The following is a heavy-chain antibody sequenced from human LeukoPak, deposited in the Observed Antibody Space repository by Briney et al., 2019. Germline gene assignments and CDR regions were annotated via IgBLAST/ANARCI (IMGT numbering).Heavy chain of an antibody. CDR1: GFTLRHYQ. CDR3: ARSSTSADWDFDL. V-gene: IGHV3-74*01. J-gene: IGHJ2*01. Sequence: GGPVTLSCAVSGFTLRHYQMHGPRDAPGKRLVCVVRINSDRSSTTYADSVEGRFTISRDNTKNILHLQMHSLRVDDSAVYFCARSSTSADWDFDLWGRGTLVTVSS. CDR2: INSDRSST.